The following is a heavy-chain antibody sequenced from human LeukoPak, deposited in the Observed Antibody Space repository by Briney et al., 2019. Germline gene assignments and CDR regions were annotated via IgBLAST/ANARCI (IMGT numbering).Heavy chain of an antibody. CDR3: AAVVGTGDY. CDR2: FNHNSGDT. Sequence: ASVKVSCKASGYTFTGYYMHWVRQAPGQGLEWMGWFNHNSGDTSFAQKFQGRVTTTRDTSISTAYMELSRLRSDDTAVYYCAAVVGTGDYWGQGTLVTVSS. J-gene: IGHJ4*02. CDR1: GYTFTGYY. D-gene: IGHD2-2*01. V-gene: IGHV1-2*02.